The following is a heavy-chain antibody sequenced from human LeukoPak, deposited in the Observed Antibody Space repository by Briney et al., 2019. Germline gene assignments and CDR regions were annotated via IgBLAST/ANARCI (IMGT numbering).Heavy chain of an antibody. V-gene: IGHV1-3*01. Sequence: ASVKVSCKASGYTFTSYAMHWVRQAPGQRLEWMGWINAGNGNTKYSQKFQGRVTITRDTSASTAYMELSSLRSEDTAVYYCARERGEIGAFDIWGQGTMVTVTS. CDR1: GYTFTSYA. J-gene: IGHJ3*02. CDR3: ARERGEIGAFDI. D-gene: IGHD3-16*01. CDR2: INAGNGNT.